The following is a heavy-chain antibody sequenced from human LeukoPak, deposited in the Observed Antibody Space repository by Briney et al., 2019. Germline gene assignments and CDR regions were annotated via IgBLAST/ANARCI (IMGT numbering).Heavy chain of an antibody. CDR2: IRSKAYGGTT. J-gene: IGHJ5*02. CDR3: TIGGYTYDNWFDL. CDR1: GFTFDDYG. D-gene: IGHD5-18*01. V-gene: IGHV3-49*04. Sequence: GGSLRLSCAASGFTFDDYGMSWVRQAPGKGLEWVGFIRSKAYGGTTEYAASVKGRFTISRDDSKSIAYLQMNSLKTEDTALFYCTIGGYTYDNWFDLWGQGTLVTVSS.